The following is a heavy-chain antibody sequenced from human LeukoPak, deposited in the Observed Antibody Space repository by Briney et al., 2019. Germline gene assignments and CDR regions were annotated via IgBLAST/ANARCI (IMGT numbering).Heavy chain of an antibody. CDR3: ARDPEFRSSAGLDY. J-gene: IGHJ4*02. CDR1: GFTFTSYS. V-gene: IGHV3-21*06. CDR2: ISTSSSDI. Sequence: PGGSLRLSCAASGFTFTSYSMSWVRPAPGKGLEWVSFISTSSSDIYYADSVKGRSTISRDNAKNSVYLQMNSLRAEDTAVYYCARDPEFRSSAGLDYWGQGTLVTVSS. D-gene: IGHD6-6*01.